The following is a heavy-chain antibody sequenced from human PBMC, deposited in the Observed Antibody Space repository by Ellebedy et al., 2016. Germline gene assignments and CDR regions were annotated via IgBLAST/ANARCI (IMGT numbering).Heavy chain of an antibody. D-gene: IGHD2-8*01. Sequence: GGSLRLSCAASGFTVSSYYMNWVRQAPGKGLEWVSIIYSGGSTYYGDSVKGRFTISRDDSKNTLFLQMNSLRAEDTAVYFCARDVATIPLMVSGYGMDVWGRGTTVTVSS. J-gene: IGHJ6*02. CDR1: GFTVSSYY. CDR2: IYSGGST. CDR3: ARDVATIPLMVSGYGMDV. V-gene: IGHV3-66*01.